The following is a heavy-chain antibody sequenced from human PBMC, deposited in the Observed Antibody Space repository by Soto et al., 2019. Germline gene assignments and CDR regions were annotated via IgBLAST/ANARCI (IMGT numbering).Heavy chain of an antibody. J-gene: IGHJ4*02. CDR2: ISGSGGST. CDR3: AKDRFLAVASFDY. CDR1: GFSFRSYA. Sequence: HPWWSMGLASAASGFSFRSYAVGWVCQATGKGLEWVSAISGSGGSTYYADSVKGRFTISRDNSKNTLYLQMNSLRAEDMALYYCAKDRFLAVASFDYWGQGTLVTVSS. V-gene: IGHV3-23*01. D-gene: IGHD6-19*01.